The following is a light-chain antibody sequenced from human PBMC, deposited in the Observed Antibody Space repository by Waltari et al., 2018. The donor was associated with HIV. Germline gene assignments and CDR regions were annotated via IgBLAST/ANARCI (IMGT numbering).Light chain of an antibody. J-gene: IGLJ2*01. CDR1: SSNIGAGYD. CDR2: KNK. V-gene: IGLV1-40*03. CDR3: QSYDTSLSAWV. Sequence: SISGAPGQRITVSCSGTSSNIGAGYDVHWYQQLPGTAPKLLLYKNKNRPSGVPDRFSASKSDASASLAITGLQAADEGDYFCQSYDTSLSAWVFGGGTRLTVL.